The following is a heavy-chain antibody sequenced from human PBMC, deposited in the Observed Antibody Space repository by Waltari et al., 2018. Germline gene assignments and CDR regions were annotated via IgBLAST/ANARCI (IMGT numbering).Heavy chain of an antibody. J-gene: IGHJ3*01. CDR3: TREVIADRAAYDL. D-gene: IGHD3-16*02. V-gene: IGHV4-34*02. CDR1: GGSFSGYL. Sequence: QVQLQQWGAGLLNPSETLSLTSAVYGGSFSGYLWNWVRQSAGKGLEWIGEINDGGGTNYNPSLKSRVTISLDTSKNQLSLKLSSLTAADTAIYYCTREVIADRAAYDLWGQGTMVTVSS. CDR2: INDGGGT.